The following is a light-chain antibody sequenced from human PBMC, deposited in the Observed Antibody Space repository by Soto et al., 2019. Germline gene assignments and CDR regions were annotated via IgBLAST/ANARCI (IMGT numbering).Light chain of an antibody. CDR3: QQSYSTLFT. CDR2: AAS. J-gene: IGKJ3*01. CDR1: QSISSY. Sequence: DIQMTQSPSSLSASVGDRVTITCRASQSISSYLNWYQQKPGKAPKLLIYAASSLQSGVPSRFSGSGSGTDFTLTISRLQPEDFATYYCQQSYSTLFTFGPGNKVDIK. V-gene: IGKV1-39*01.